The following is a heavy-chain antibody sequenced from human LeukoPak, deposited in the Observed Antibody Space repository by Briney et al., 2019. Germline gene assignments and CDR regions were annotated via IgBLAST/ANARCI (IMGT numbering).Heavy chain of an antibody. Sequence: GSLRLSCAASGFTFSSYAMHWVRQAPGKGLEWVAVISYDGSNKYYADSVKGRFTISRDNSKNTLYLQMNSLRAEDTAVYYCARDTHMVSLRYFDWLLYPDYWGQGTLVTVSS. CDR1: GFTFSSYA. J-gene: IGHJ4*02. CDR2: ISYDGSNK. CDR3: ARDTHMVSLRYFDWLLYPDY. D-gene: IGHD3-9*01. V-gene: IGHV3-30-3*01.